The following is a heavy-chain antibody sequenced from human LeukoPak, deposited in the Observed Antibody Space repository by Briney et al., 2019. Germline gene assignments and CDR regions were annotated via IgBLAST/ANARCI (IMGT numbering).Heavy chain of an antibody. D-gene: IGHD2/OR15-2a*01. V-gene: IGHV4-38-2*01. Sequence: SETLSLTCAVSGYSISSGYYWGWIRQPPGKGLEWIGNAFHSGTTFYNPSLKSRVTISVDTSKNQFSLKLRSVTAADTAVYYYARGLLGLSIDYWGQGTLVTVSS. CDR3: ARGLLGLSIDY. J-gene: IGHJ4*02. CDR1: GYSISSGYY. CDR2: AFHSGTT.